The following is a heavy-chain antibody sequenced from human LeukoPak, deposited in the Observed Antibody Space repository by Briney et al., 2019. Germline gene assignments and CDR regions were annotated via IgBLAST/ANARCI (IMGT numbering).Heavy chain of an antibody. D-gene: IGHD3-10*01. Sequence: ASVKVSCKASGYTFTSYYMHWVRQAPGQGLEWMGIINPSGGSTSYAQKFQGRVTMTRDTSTSTVYMELSSLRSEDTAVYYCARAGDKGGSGSYYKVKRNAFDIWGQGTMVTVSS. V-gene: IGHV1-46*01. CDR3: ARAGDKGGSGSYYKVKRNAFDI. CDR2: INPSGGST. CDR1: GYTFTSYY. J-gene: IGHJ3*02.